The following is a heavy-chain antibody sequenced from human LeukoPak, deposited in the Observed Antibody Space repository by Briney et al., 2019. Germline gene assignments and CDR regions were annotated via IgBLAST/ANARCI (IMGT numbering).Heavy chain of an antibody. Sequence: GGSLRLSCAASGFTFSNWMHWVRQAPGKGLEWVSRINERATIISYADSVMGRFTISRENARNTLYLQMNSLTAEDTAVYYCVRDLILVWTPGDDFDHWGQGTLVTVSS. CDR1: GFTFSNW. CDR2: INERATII. CDR3: VRDLILVWTPGDDFDH. D-gene: IGHD3-16*01. J-gene: IGHJ4*02. V-gene: IGHV3-74*01.